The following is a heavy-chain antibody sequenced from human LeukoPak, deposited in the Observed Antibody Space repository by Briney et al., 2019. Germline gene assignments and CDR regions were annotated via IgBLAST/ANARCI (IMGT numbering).Heavy chain of an antibody. CDR3: ADSNYWYPIDY. D-gene: IGHD4-11*01. V-gene: IGHV3-23*01. Sequence: GGSLRLSCAASGFSFSSYAMRWVRQAPGKGLEWVSSISRSGDTTYYGDSVKGRFTISRDNSKNTLYLQMNSLRAEDTAVYFCADSNYWYPIDYWGQGTLVTVSS. J-gene: IGHJ4*02. CDR1: GFSFSSYA. CDR2: ISRSGDTT.